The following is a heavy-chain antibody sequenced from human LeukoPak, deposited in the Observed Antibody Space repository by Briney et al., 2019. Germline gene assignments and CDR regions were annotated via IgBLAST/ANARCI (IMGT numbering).Heavy chain of an antibody. J-gene: IGHJ4*02. CDR3: AKQPSALAGTYDY. V-gene: IGHV3-23*01. Sequence: TGGSLRLSCTASGFTFSSSAMSWVRQPPGKGLEWVSAISGSGGGRYYADSVKGRFTISRDNSKNTLYLQMNSLRAEDTAVYYCAKQPSALAGTYDYWGQGTLVTVSS. CDR2: ISGSGGGR. D-gene: IGHD6-19*01. CDR1: GFTFSSSA.